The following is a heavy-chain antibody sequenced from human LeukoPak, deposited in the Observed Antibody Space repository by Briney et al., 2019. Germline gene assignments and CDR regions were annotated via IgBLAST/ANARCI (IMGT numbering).Heavy chain of an antibody. CDR2: ISSSGTYI. V-gene: IGHV3-21*01. Sequence: GGSLRLSCAASGFTLSSYSMNWVRQAPGKGLEWVSSISSSGTYIYNADSLKGRFTVSRDNAKNSLYLQMNSLRAEDTAVYYCARDLQLGVKGDFDYWGQGTLVTVSS. D-gene: IGHD2-2*01. CDR1: GFTLSSYS. CDR3: ARDLQLGVKGDFDY. J-gene: IGHJ4*02.